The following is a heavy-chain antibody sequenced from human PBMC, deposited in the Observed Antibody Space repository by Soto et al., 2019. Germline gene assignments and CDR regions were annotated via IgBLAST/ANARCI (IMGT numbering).Heavy chain of an antibody. J-gene: IGHJ6*02. CDR1: GVTVTLNY. CDR2: IYVSGST. D-gene: IGHD3-22*01. V-gene: IGHV3-66*01. Sequence: GGSLRLSCAASGVTVTLNYMSWVRQAPGKGLEWVSIIYVSGSTYYADSVKGRFTISRDSSKNTLYLQMNSLRAEDTAVYYCARVVDYCDPYYYYGMDVWGQGTTVTVSS. CDR3: ARVVDYCDPYYYYGMDV.